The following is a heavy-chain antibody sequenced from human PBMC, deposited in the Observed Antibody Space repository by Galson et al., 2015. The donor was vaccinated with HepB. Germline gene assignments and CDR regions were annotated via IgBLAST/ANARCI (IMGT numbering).Heavy chain of an antibody. J-gene: IGHJ4*02. D-gene: IGHD6-13*01. Sequence: SLRLSCAASGFTFSSYAIHWVRQAPGKGLEWVAVISYDGSNEYYADSVKGRFTISRDNSKNTLYLHLNSLGPEDTAFYYCARDSTHAIAAADTVAVDYWGQGALVTVSS. CDR2: ISYDGSNE. CDR3: ARDSTHAIAAADTVAVDY. CDR1: GFTFSSYA. V-gene: IGHV3-30-3*01.